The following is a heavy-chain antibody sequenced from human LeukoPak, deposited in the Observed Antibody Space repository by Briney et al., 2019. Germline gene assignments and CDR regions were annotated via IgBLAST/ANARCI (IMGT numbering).Heavy chain of an antibody. CDR1: GFTVSSNY. J-gene: IGHJ4*02. Sequence: GGSLRLSCAASGFTVSSNYMSWVRQAPGKGLEWVSVIYSGGSTYYADPVKGRFTISRDNSKNTLYLQMNSLRAEDTAVYYCAREVAAAGYFDYWGQGTLVTVSS. CDR3: AREVAAAGYFDY. CDR2: IYSGGST. V-gene: IGHV3-53*01. D-gene: IGHD6-13*01.